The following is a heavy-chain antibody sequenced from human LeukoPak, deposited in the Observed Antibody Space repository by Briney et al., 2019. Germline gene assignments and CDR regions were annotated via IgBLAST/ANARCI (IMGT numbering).Heavy chain of an antibody. D-gene: IGHD6-13*01. Sequence: ASVKVSCKASGYTFTSYDINSVRQATGQGLEWMGWMNPNSGNTGYAQKFQGRVTMTRDTSTSTVYMELSSLRSEDTAVYYCARASYSSSSPGHWGQGTLVTVSS. CDR2: MNPNSGNT. J-gene: IGHJ1*01. CDR1: GYTFTSYD. V-gene: IGHV1-8*02. CDR3: ARASYSSSSPGH.